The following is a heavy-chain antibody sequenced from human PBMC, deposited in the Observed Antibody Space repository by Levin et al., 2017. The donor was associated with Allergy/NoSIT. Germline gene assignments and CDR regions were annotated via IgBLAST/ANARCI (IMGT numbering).Heavy chain of an antibody. CDR1: GYTFTGYY. V-gene: IGHV1-2*02. J-gene: IGHJ5*02. Sequence: ASVKVSCKASGYTFTGYYMHWVRQAPGQGLEWMGWINPNSGGTNYAQKFQGRVTMTRDTSISTAYMELSRLRSDDTAVYYCARSGLIRRAAGTQYNPWGQGTLVTVSS. D-gene: IGHD6-13*01. CDR3: ARSGLIRRAAGTQYNP. CDR2: INPNSGGT.